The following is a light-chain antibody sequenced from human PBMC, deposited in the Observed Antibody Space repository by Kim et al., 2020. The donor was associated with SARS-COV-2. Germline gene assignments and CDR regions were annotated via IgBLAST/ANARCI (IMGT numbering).Light chain of an antibody. CDR2: AVS. V-gene: IGKV1D-16*01. CDR3: QQYQRYPIT. Sequence: DIQMTQSPSSLSASVGDRVTITCRASQDINTRLVWYQQKPEKAPKTLIYAVSNLQSGVPSRFSGSGSGTDFTLTISSLQPEDFATYYCQQYQRYPITFGQGTRLEIK. J-gene: IGKJ5*01. CDR1: QDINTR.